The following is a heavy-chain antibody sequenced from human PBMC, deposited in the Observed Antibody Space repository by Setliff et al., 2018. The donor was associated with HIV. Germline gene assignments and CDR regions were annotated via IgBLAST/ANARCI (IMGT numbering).Heavy chain of an antibody. D-gene: IGHD1-26*01. J-gene: IGHJ6*03. Sequence: PSETLSLTCTVSGGSISSFYWSWIRQPPGKGLEWIGYIYNSGSTNYNPSLKSRVTISEDTSKNQFFLKLTSVTAADTAVYYCARGWGYYMDVWGEGTTVTV. V-gene: IGHV4-59*08. CDR1: GGSISSFY. CDR2: IYNSGST. CDR3: ARGWGYYMDV.